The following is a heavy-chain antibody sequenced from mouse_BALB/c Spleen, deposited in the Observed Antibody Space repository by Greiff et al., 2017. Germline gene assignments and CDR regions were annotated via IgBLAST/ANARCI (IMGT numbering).Heavy chain of an antibody. D-gene: IGHD2-14*01. Sequence: DVKVEESGPGLVKPSQSLSLTCTVTGYSITSDYAWNWIRQFPGNKLEWMGYISYSGSTSYNPSLKSRISITRDTSKNQFFLQLNSVTTEDTATYYCARRDYRYFDYWGQGTTLTVSS. CDR2: ISYSGST. CDR3: ARRDYRYFDY. J-gene: IGHJ2*01. V-gene: IGHV3-2*02. CDR1: GYSITSDYA.